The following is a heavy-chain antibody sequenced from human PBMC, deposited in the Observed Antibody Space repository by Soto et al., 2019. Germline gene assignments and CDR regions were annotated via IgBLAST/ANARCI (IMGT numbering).Heavy chain of an antibody. V-gene: IGHV3-30*03. CDR1: GFTFSSYG. D-gene: IGHD4-17*01. J-gene: IGHJ4*02. Sequence: GGSLRLSCAASGFTFSSYGMHWVRQAPGKGLEWVAVISYDGSNKYYADSVKGRFTISRDNSRNTVYLQVNSLRVEDTAVYYCVRRLTTTVTAMGYWGQGT. CDR2: ISYDGSNK. CDR3: VRRLTTTVTAMGY.